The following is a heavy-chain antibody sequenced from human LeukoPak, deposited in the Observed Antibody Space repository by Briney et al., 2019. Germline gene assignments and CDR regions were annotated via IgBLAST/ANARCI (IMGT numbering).Heavy chain of an antibody. CDR2: INADGSTA. V-gene: IGHV3-74*01. CDR3: VVVVEPPDSDGFDV. D-gene: IGHD1-14*01. CDR1: GFTFGNSW. J-gene: IGHJ3*01. Sequence: GGSLRLSCAASGFTFGNSWVHWVRQAPGKGVVWVSLINADGSTATYADSVKGRFTISRDNARNTLSLQMNSLTIEDTAVYYCVVVVEPPDSDGFDVWGQGTMITVSS.